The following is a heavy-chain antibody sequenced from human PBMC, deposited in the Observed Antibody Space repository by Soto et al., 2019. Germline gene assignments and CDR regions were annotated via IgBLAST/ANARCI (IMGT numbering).Heavy chain of an antibody. CDR2: INSDASHT. D-gene: IGHD2-15*01. Sequence: EVQLVESGGGLVQPGGSLRLSCAASGFTFSTYWMHWIRQVPGKGLEWVSRINSDASHTYYADSVKGRFTISRDNAKNTLHLDMNSMRAEETAVYYCFRDGHCSPSRCYGNWFDPWGQGTLVPVSS. CDR3: FRDGHCSPSRCYGNWFDP. CDR1: GFTFSTYW. V-gene: IGHV3-74*01. J-gene: IGHJ5*02.